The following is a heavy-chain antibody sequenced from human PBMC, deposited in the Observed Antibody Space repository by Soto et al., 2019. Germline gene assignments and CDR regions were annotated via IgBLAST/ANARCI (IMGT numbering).Heavy chain of an antibody. J-gene: IGHJ6*02. CDR3: AREPIVVVPAAMGGAMGHYYYYGMDV. CDR2: IYYSGST. V-gene: IGHV4-31*03. Sequence: SETLSLTCTVSGGSISSGGYYWSWIRQHPGKGLEWIGYIYYSGSTYYNPSLKSRVTISVDTSKNQFSLKLSSVTAADTAVYYCAREPIVVVPAAMGGAMGHYYYYGMDVWGQGTTVTVSS. CDR1: GGSISSGGYY. D-gene: IGHD2-2*01.